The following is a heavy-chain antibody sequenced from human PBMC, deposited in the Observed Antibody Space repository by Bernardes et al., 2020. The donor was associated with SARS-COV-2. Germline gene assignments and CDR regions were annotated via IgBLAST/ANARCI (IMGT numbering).Heavy chain of an antibody. CDR3: ATGDTYGWQAAAY. CDR2: ISANNRNT. D-gene: IGHD5-18*01. Sequence: ASVKVSCKASGYTFSSFGVTWVRQAPGQGLEWMGWISANNRNTNYAQKFQGRLIMTTDTSTSTVYMELRTLRSDDAAVYYCATGDTYGWQAAAYWGQGTLVTVSS. V-gene: IGHV1-18*01. CDR1: GYTFSSFG. J-gene: IGHJ4*02.